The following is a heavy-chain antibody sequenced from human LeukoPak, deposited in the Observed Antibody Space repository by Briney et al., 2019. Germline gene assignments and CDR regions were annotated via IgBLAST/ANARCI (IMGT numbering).Heavy chain of an antibody. CDR1: GFTFTNYA. Sequence: GSLRLSCAASGFTFTNYAMTWVRQAPGKGLEWIGSIYHSESTYYNPSLKSRVTISVDTSQNQFSLKVKSVTAADTAVYFCASYFNYDSWTFLGYFDSWGQGTLVTVSS. CDR3: ASYFNYDSWTFLGYFDS. J-gene: IGHJ4*02. V-gene: IGHV4-38-2*01. D-gene: IGHD3-3*01. CDR2: IYHSEST.